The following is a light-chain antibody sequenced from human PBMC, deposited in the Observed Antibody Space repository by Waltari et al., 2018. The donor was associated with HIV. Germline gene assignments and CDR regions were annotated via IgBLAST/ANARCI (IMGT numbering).Light chain of an antibody. V-gene: IGLV2-23*02. Sequence: QSALTQPASVSGSPGQSITISCTETSGDVDNYNFVSWSQQYPGRAPKPLIYEVTKRPSGVANRFSGSKSGNTASLTISDLQAEDEAKYYCCSYGNSGTFVLFGGGTRVTV. CDR2: EVT. J-gene: IGLJ2*01. CDR3: CSYGNSGTFVL. CDR1: SGDVDNYNF.